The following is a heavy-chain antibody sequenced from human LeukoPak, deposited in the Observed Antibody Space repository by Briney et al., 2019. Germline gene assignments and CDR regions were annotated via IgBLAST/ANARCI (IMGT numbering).Heavy chain of an antibody. Sequence: SETLSLTCTVSGGSISSYYWSWIRQPPGKGLEWIGYIYYSGSTNYNPSLKSRVTISVDTSKNQFSLKLSSVTAADTAVYYCARDLRDYYGMDVWGQGTTVTVSS. V-gene: IGHV4-59*12. CDR2: IYYSGST. CDR3: ARDLRDYYGMDV. J-gene: IGHJ6*02. CDR1: GGSISSYY.